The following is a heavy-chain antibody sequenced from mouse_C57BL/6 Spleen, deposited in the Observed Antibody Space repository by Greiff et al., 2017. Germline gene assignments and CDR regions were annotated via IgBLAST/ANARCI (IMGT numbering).Heavy chain of an antibody. J-gene: IGHJ4*01. D-gene: IGHD2-14*01. CDR3: ARNRWDYAMDY. V-gene: IGHV1-64*01. Sequence: QVQLQQPGAELVKPGASVKLSCKASGYTFTSYWMHWVKQRPGQGLEWIGMIHPNSGSTNYNEKFKSKATLTVDKSSSTAYMQLSGLTSEDSAVYYCARNRWDYAMDYWGQGTSVTVSS. CDR2: IHPNSGST. CDR1: GYTFTSYW.